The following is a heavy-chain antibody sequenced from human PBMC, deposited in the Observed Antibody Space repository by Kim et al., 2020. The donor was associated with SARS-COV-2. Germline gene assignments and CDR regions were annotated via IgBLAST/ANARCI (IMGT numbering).Heavy chain of an antibody. V-gene: IGHV4-39*07. D-gene: IGHD2-21*02. CDR3: AREVNCGGDCPNWFDP. Sequence: SETLSLTCTVSGGSISSSSYYWGWIRQPPGKGLEWIGSIYYSGSTYYNPSLKSRVTISVDTSKNQFSLKLSSVTAADTAVYYCAREVNCGGDCPNWFDPWGQGTLVTVSS. J-gene: IGHJ5*02. CDR1: GGSISSSSYY. CDR2: IYYSGST.